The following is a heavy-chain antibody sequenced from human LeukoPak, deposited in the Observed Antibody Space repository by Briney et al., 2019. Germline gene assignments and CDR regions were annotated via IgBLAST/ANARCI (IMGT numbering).Heavy chain of an antibody. V-gene: IGHV3-64D*09. CDR2: ISNNGGST. CDR1: GFTFSNYA. D-gene: IGHD5-24*01. CDR3: VKLCEMSRIFEASDI. J-gene: IGHJ3*02. Sequence: GGSLRLSCSASGFTFSNYAMCWVRQAPGKRLEYVSAISNNGGSTYNADSVKGRFTISRDNSKNTLYLQMSSLRPEDNAGYDCVKLCEMSRIFEASDIWGQGTMVTVSS.